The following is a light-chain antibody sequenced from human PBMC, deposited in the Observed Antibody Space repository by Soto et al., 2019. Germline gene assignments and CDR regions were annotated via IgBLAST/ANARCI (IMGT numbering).Light chain of an antibody. V-gene: IGKV3-15*01. CDR1: QSFSSN. CDR3: QQYNNWPQIT. Sequence: EIVLTQSPAAVSVSPGERATLSCRASQSFSSNVGFYHQKPGQAPSLLIYGASTRATGIPARFSCSGSGTEFTLTISSLQSEDFAVYYCQQYNNWPQITFGQGTRLEIK. CDR2: GAS. J-gene: IGKJ5*01.